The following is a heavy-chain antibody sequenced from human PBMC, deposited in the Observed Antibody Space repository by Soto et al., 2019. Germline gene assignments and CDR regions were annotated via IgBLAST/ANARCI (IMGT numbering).Heavy chain of an antibody. V-gene: IGHV1-3*01. D-gene: IGHD6-19*01. Sequence: QVQLVQSGAEVKKPGASVKVSCKASGYTFTSYAMHWVRQAPGQRLEWMGWINAGNGNTKYSQKFQGRVTITRDTSASTAYMELSSLRSEDTAVYYCAGDRGQWLDHFDLWGRGTLVTVSS. CDR2: INAGNGNT. J-gene: IGHJ2*01. CDR3: AGDRGQWLDHFDL. CDR1: GYTFTSYA.